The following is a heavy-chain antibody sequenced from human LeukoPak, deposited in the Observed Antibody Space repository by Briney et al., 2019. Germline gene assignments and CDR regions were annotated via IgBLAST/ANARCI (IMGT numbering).Heavy chain of an antibody. CDR1: GGSISSGSYC. CDR3: ARHFRYCGADCGAFFDF. D-gene: IGHD2-21*02. V-gene: IGHV4-39*01. Sequence: PSETLSLTCTASGGSISSGSYCWGWIRQSPGKGLEWIGNVCYGENTYYTPSLKSRVTISVDTSKSQFSLRLSSVTAADTAVFYCARHFRYCGADCGAFFDFWGQGSLVTVSS. J-gene: IGHJ4*02. CDR2: VCYGENT.